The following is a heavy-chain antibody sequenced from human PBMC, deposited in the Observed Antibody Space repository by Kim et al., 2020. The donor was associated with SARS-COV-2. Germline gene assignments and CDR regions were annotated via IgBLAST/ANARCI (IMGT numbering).Heavy chain of an antibody. CDR1: GGTFSSYA. CDR3: ARDLPAPGSLVVVPAAMDV. V-gene: IGHV1-69*13. CDR2: IIPIFGTA. Sequence: SVKVSCKASGGTFSSYAISWVRQAPGQGLEWMGGIIPIFGTANYAQKFQGRVTITADESTSTAYMELSSLRSEDTAVYYCARDLPAPGSLVVVPAAMDVWGQGTTVTVSS. D-gene: IGHD2-2*01. J-gene: IGHJ6*02.